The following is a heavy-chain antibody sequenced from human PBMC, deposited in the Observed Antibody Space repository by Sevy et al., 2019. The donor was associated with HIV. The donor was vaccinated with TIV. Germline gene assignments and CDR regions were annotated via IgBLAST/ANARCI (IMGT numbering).Heavy chain of an antibody. CDR3: VRSLFGGAFDY. J-gene: IGHJ4*02. CDR1: GFSFSSYW. Sequence: GGSLRLSCAASGFSFSSYWMHWVRQAPGKGLVWVSRTNSDGSDTTYADSVKGRFTISRDNAKNTLFLQMNSLRAEDTAVNYCVRSLFGGAFDYWGQGTLVTVSS. V-gene: IGHV3-74*01. D-gene: IGHD3-16*01. CDR2: TNSDGSDT.